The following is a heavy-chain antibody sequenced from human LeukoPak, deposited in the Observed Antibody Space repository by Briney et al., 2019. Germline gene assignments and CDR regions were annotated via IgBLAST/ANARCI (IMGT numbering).Heavy chain of an antibody. D-gene: IGHD3-10*01. CDR2: ISSSGSTI. V-gene: IGHV3-48*03. Sequence: PGGSLRLSCAASGFTFSSYEMNWVRQAPGKGLEWVSYISSSGSTIYYADSVKGRFTISRDNAKNSLYLQMNSLRAEDTAVYYCARDSGPGDWFDPWGQGTLVTVSS. CDR1: GFTFSSYE. CDR3: ARDSGPGDWFDP. J-gene: IGHJ5*02.